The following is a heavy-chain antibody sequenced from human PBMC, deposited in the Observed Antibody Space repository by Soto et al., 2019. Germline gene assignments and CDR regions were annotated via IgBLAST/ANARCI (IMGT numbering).Heavy chain of an antibody. CDR1: GDSTSRGNYY. CDR3: ASEEKNSGCYSGMDI. CDR2: MSYRGST. V-gene: IGHV4-30-4*01. D-gene: IGHD3-10*01. J-gene: IGHJ6*02. Sequence: TKSLNRTVSGDSTSRGNYYWSWVRQPPGEGLGWIGYMSYRGSTYYNPSLKSRVTFFIDTSENQISLKLTSVTAYHTAVYYGASEEKNSGCYSGMDIWGQG.